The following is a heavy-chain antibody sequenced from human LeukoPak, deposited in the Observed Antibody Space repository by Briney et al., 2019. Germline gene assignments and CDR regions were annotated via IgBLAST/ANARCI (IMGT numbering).Heavy chain of an antibody. J-gene: IGHJ4*02. V-gene: IGHV3-23*01. CDR3: AKDHSRVGASDPFVY. CDR2: ISGSGATT. CDR1: GFTLRCYA. D-gene: IGHD1-26*01. Sequence: QTGGSLRLSCAASGFTLRCYAMTWVRQAPGKGLEWVSSISGSGATTYYADSVKGRFTISRDNSNNTVYLQMNSLRAEDTAVYYCAKDHSRVGASDPFVYWGQGMQVGVSS.